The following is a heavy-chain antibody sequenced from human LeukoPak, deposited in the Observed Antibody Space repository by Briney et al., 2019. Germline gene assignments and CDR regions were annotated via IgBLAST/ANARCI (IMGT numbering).Heavy chain of an antibody. CDR2: INPSGGST. D-gene: IGHD6-13*01. CDR3: ARALQQLVPYFDY. V-gene: IGHV1-46*01. Sequence: ASVKVSCKACGYTFTSYYKHWVRQAPGQGLEWMGIINPSGGSTSYAQKFQGRVTMTRDMSTSTVYMELSSLRSEDTAVYYCARALQQLVPYFDYWGQGTLVTVSS. J-gene: IGHJ4*02. CDR1: GYTFTSYY.